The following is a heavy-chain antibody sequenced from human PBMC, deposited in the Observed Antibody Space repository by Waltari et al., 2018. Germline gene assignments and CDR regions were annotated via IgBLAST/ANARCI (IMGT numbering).Heavy chain of an antibody. V-gene: IGHV3-53*01. D-gene: IGHD2-15*01. Sequence: EVQLVESGGGLIQPGGSLRLSCAASGFTVSSNYMSWVPQAPGKGLEWVSVIYSGGSTYYADSVKGRFTISRDNSKNTLYLQMNSLRAEDTAVYYCARVATAHYYGMDVWGQGTTVTVSS. CDR3: ARVATAHYYGMDV. J-gene: IGHJ6*02. CDR1: GFTVSSNY. CDR2: IYSGGST.